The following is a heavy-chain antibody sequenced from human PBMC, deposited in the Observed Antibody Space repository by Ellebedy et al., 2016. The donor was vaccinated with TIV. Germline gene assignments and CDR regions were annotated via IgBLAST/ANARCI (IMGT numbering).Heavy chain of an antibody. J-gene: IGHJ6*02. V-gene: IGHV1-69*13. CDR3: ARGTWFGESGIAMDV. CDR2: IIPIFGTA. Sequence: SVKVSCXPSGYTFSTYGISWVRQAPGQGLEWMGGIIPIFGTANYAQKFQGRVTITADESTSTAYMELSSLRSEDTAVYYCARGTWFGESGIAMDVWGQGTRVTVSS. CDR1: GYTFSTYG. D-gene: IGHD3-10*01.